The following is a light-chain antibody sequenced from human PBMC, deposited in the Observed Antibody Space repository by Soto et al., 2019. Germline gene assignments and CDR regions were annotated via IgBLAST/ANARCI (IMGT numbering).Light chain of an antibody. V-gene: IGKV1-9*01. CDR2: AAS. J-gene: IGKJ5*01. Sequence: DIQLTPSPSFLSASVGDRVTITCRASQGISSYLAWYQQKPGKAPKLLIYAASTLQSGVPLRFSGSGSGTSFTLTISSLQPEDFATYYCQQLLSYPITFGQGTRLENK. CDR1: QGISSY. CDR3: QQLLSYPIT.